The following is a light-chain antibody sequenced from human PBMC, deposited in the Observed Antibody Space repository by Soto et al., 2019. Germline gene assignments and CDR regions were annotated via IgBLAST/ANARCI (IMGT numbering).Light chain of an antibody. CDR1: SSGIGAGYE. J-gene: IGLJ1*01. V-gene: IGLV1-40*01. CDR2: GNG. Sequence: QSGLTQPPSGSGAPGQRVTISCSGPSSGIGAGYEVHWYHQLPGTAPKLVVSGNGNRPSGVPDRLSASKSGTSASLAITGLQAEDEGHYYCQSYDKRLTAYVFGTGTQLTVL. CDR3: QSYDKRLTAYV.